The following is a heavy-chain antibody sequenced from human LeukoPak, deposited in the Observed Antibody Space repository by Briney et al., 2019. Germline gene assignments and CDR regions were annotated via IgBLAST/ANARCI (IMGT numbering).Heavy chain of an antibody. D-gene: IGHD3-3*01. J-gene: IGHJ6*02. Sequence: GGSLRLSCAASGFTVSSNYMSWVRQAPGKGLEWVSVIYSGGSTYYADSVKGRFTISRDNSKNTLYLQMNSLRAEDTAVYYCARANTHDSNYYYGMDVWGQGTTVTVSS. CDR1: GFTVSSNY. CDR3: ARANTHDSNYYYGMDV. V-gene: IGHV3-53*01. CDR2: IYSGGST.